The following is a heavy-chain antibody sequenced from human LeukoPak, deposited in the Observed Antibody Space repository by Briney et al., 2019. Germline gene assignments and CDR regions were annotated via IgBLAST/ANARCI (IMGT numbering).Heavy chain of an antibody. J-gene: IGHJ4*02. CDR2: INWNGGST. Sequence: RPGGSLRLSCAASGFTFDDYGMSWVRQAPGKGLEWVSGINWNGGSTGYADSVKGRFTISRDNAKNSLYLQMNSLRAEDTAVYYCTRDVIYDSAIYSYGDSWGQGTLVTVSS. V-gene: IGHV3-20*04. D-gene: IGHD3-16*01. CDR3: TRDVIYDSAIYSYGDS. CDR1: GFTFDDYG.